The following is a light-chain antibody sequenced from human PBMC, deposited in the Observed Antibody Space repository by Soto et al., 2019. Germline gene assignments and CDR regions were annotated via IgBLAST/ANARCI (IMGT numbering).Light chain of an antibody. CDR1: QSVSSSY. Sequence: EIVLTQSPATLSLSPGERATLSCRASQSVSSSYLAWYQQKRGQAPRLLIYGASSRATGIPARFSGSGSGTELKPQIRRFDSEDFAVYYSTQFSYWIMFGRGSRVDI. V-gene: IGKV3D-20*02. CDR2: GAS. J-gene: IGKJ3*01. CDR3: TQFSYWIM.